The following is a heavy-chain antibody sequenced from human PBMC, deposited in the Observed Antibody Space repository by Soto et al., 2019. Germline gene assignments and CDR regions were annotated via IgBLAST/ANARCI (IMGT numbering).Heavy chain of an antibody. CDR2: IYYSGST. CDR3: ASQSMTTGYYYYYGMDV. CDR1: GGSISSSSYY. Sequence: SETLSLTCTVSGGSISSSSYYWGWIRQPPGKGLEWIGSIYYSGSTYYNPSLKSRVTISVDTSKNQFSLKLSSVTAADTAVYYCASQSMTTGYYYYYGMDVWGQGTTVTVSS. J-gene: IGHJ6*02. V-gene: IGHV4-39*01. D-gene: IGHD4-4*01.